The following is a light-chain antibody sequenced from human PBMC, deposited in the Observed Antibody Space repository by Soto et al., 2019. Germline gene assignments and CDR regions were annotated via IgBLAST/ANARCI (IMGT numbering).Light chain of an antibody. CDR3: QQYYSYPRT. J-gene: IGKJ1*01. V-gene: IGKV1-8*01. CDR2: AAS. CDR1: QGISSY. Sequence: IQMTQSPSSLSASVGDRVTITCRASQGISSYLAWYQQKPGKAPKLLIYAASTLQSGVPSRFSGSGSGTDFTLTISCLQSEDFATYYCQQYYSYPRTFGQGTKVDIK.